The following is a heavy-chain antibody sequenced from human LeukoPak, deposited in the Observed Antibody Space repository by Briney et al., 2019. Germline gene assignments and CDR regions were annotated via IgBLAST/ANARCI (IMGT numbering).Heavy chain of an antibody. V-gene: IGHV3-53*04. CDR1: GFTVSSNY. J-gene: IGHJ3*02. CDR3: ASSSGWYGDAFDI. Sequence: GSLRLSCAASGFTVSSNYMSWVRQAPGKGLGWVSVIYSGGSTYYADSVKGRFTISRHNSKNTLYLRMNSLRAEDTAVYYCASSSGWYGDAFDIWGQGTMVTVSS. D-gene: IGHD6-19*01. CDR2: IYSGGST.